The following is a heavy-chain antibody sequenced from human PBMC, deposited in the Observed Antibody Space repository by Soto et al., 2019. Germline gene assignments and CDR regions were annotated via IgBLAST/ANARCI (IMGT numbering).Heavy chain of an antibody. Sequence: PGGSLRLSCAASGFTFSSYGMHWVRQAPGKGLEWVAVISYDGSKKYYADSVKVRFTISRDNSKNTLYLQMNSLRAEDTAVYYCAKDRNWNDVGAFDIWGQGTMVTVSS. CDR2: ISYDGSKK. CDR1: GFTFSSYG. D-gene: IGHD1-1*01. CDR3: AKDRNWNDVGAFDI. J-gene: IGHJ3*02. V-gene: IGHV3-30*18.